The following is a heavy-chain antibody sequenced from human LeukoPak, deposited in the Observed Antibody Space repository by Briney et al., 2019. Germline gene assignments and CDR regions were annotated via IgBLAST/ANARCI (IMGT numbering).Heavy chain of an antibody. CDR2: IIPILGIA. D-gene: IGHD1-26*01. V-gene: IGHV1-69*04. Sequence: GASVKVSCKASGGTFSSYAISWVRQAPGQGLEWMGRIIPILGIANYAQKFQGRVTITADKSTSTAYMELSSLRSEDTAVYYCAREISGSYGVDYWGQGTLVTVSS. J-gene: IGHJ4*02. CDR3: AREISGSYGVDY. CDR1: GGTFSSYA.